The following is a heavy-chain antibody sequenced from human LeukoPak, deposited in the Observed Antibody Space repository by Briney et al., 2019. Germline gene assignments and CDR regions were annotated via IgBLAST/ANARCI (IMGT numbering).Heavy chain of an antibody. V-gene: IGHV1-2*02. D-gene: IGHD3-22*01. J-gene: IGHJ5*02. CDR1: GYTFTGYY. CDR3: ARGLTIYSSGYVNWFDP. Sequence: ASVKVSCKASGYTFTGYYMHWVRQAPGQGLEWMGWINPNSGGTNYAQKFQGRVTMTRDTSISTAYMELSRLRSDDTAVYYCARGLTIYSSGYVNWFDPWGQGTLVTVSS. CDR2: INPNSGGT.